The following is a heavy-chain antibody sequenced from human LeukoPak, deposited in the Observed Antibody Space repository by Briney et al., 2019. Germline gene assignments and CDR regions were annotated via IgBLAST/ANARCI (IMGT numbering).Heavy chain of an antibody. Sequence: SETLSLTCTVSSGSISGYYWSWIRQPPGKGLEWIAYIYNSGTTKYNPYLKSRVTISMDTSRRQFSLRLSSVTAADTAVYYCARHILTAGSIEWGQGTLATVSS. CDR3: ARHILTAGSIE. D-gene: IGHD2-15*01. CDR2: IYNSGTT. V-gene: IGHV4-59*08. CDR1: SGSISGYY. J-gene: IGHJ4*02.